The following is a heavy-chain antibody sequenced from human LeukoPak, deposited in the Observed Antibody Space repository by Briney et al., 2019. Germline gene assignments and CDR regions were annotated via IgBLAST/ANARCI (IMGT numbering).Heavy chain of an antibody. V-gene: IGHV4-30-2*01. J-gene: IGHJ5*02. CDR2: IYHSRST. D-gene: IGHD3-22*01. CDR1: GGSISSGGYS. CDR3: ARQVVVSPQGWFDP. Sequence: SQTLSLTCAVSGGSISSGGYSWSWIRQPPGKGLEWIGYIYHSRSTYYNPSLKSRVTISVDRSKNQFSLKLSSVTAADTAVYYCARQVVVSPQGWFDPWGQGTLVTVSS.